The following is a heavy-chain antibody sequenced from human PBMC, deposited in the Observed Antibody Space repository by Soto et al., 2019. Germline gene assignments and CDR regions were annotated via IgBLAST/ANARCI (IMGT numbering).Heavy chain of an antibody. J-gene: IGHJ6*02. V-gene: IGHV4-4*02. CDR1: GGSISSSNW. D-gene: IGHD3-10*01. CDR3: ARDQPMVRGVDYYYYGMDV. Sequence: QVQLQESGPGLVKPSGTLSLTCAVSGGSISSSNWWSWVRQPPGKGLEWIGEIYHSGSTNYNPSLKSRVTTSVDKSMNQFSLKLSSVTAADTAVYYCARDQPMVRGVDYYYYGMDVWGQGTTVTVSS. CDR2: IYHSGST.